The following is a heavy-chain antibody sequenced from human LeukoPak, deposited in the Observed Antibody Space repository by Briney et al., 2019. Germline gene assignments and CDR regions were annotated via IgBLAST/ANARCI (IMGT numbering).Heavy chain of an antibody. V-gene: IGHV1-2*02. CDR1: GYIFRTYG. J-gene: IGHJ4*01. D-gene: IGHD6-13*01. CDR2: INPNSGGT. CDR3: ATDLGSSWIY. Sequence: ASVKVSCKASGYIFRTYGITWVRQAPGQGLEWMGWINPNSGGTNYAQKFQGRVTMTRDTSISTAYMELSRLSSDDTAVYYCATDLGSSWIYWGHGTLVTVSS.